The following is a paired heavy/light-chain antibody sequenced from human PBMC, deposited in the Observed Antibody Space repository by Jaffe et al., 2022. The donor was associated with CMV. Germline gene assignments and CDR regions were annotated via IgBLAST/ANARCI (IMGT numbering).Heavy chain of an antibody. Sequence: QLQLQESGPGLVKPSETLSLTCTVSGGSISSSTHYWGWIRQPPGKGLEWIGSLFYSGSTYYNPSLKSRVTISVDTSRNQFSLKLSSVTAADTAVYYCARHNGEIFGVVNLYYFDYWGQGTRVIVSS. CDR3: ARHNGEIFGVVNLYYFDY. J-gene: IGHJ4*02. V-gene: IGHV4-39*01. CDR2: LFYSGST. CDR1: GGSISSSTHY. D-gene: IGHD3-3*01.
Light chain of an antibody. Sequence: QSALTQPASVSGSPGQSITISCTGTSSDIGASNYVSWYQQHPGRAPKLIIYDVNTRPSGVSNRFSGSKSGNTASLTISGLQAEDEADYHCSSYTTRTTPQVFGGGTKLTVL. CDR2: DVN. CDR1: SSDIGASNY. V-gene: IGLV2-14*03. CDR3: SSYTTRTTPQV. J-gene: IGLJ3*02.